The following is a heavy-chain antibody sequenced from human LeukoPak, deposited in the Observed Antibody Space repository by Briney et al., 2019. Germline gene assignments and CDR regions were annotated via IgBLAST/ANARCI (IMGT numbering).Heavy chain of an antibody. J-gene: IGHJ3*02. CDR2: ISSSSSYI. V-gene: IGHV3-21*05. CDR1: GFTFSSYS. D-gene: IGHD3-22*01. Sequence: PGGSLRLSCAASGFTFSSYSMNWVRQAPGKGLEWVSYISSSSSYIYYADSVKGRFTISRDNAKNSLYLQMNSLRAEDTAVYYCARDHRLRGYYYDSSGYYPDDAFDIWGQGTMVTVSS. CDR3: ARDHRLRGYYYDSSGYYPDDAFDI.